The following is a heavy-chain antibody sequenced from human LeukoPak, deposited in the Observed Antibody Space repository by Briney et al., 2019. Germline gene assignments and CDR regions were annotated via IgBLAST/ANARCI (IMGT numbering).Heavy chain of an antibody. D-gene: IGHD3-10*01. CDR3: ARHYNYYGSGSLDLYFDY. V-gene: IGHV4-59*01. J-gene: IGHJ4*02. Sequence: GSLRLSCAASGFTFSNAWMSWVRQAPGKGLEWIGYIYYSGSTNYNPSLKSRVTISVDTSKNQFSLKLSSVTAADTAVHYCARHYNYYGSGSLDLYFDYWGQGTLVTVSS. CDR1: GFTFSNAW. CDR2: IYYSGST.